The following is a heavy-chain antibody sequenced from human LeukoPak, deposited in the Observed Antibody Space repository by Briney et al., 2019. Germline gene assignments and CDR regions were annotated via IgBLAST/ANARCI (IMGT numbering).Heavy chain of an antibody. V-gene: IGHV3-64*01. D-gene: IGHD4-17*01. Sequence: GGSLRHCAAASGFTFSIYARDWSRQAPGKGLEYVSAISSNGGSTYYANSVKGRFTISRDNSKNTLYLQMGSLRAEDMAVYYCARKQSGRAYGDYLLYYYYAMDDWGQGTTVTVSS. CDR1: GFTFSIYA. CDR3: ARKQSGRAYGDYLLYYYYAMDD. CDR2: ISSNGGST. J-gene: IGHJ6*02.